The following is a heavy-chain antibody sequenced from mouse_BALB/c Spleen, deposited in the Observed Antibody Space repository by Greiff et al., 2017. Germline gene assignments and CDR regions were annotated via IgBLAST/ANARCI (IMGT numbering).Heavy chain of an antibody. V-gene: IGHV1-4*01. CDR3: ATPYDYGGFTD. D-gene: IGHD2-4*01. CDR1: GYTFTSYT. CDR2: INPSSGYT. J-gene: IGHJ3*01. Sequence: VQLQESGAELARPGASVKMSCKASGYTFTSYTMHWVKQRPGQGLEWIGYINPSSGYTNYNQKFKDKATLTADKSSSTAYMQLSSLTSEDSAVYYCATPYDYGGFTDWGQGTLVTVSA.